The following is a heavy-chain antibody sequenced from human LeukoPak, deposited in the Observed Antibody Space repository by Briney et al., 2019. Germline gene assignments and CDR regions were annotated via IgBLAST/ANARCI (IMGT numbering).Heavy chain of an antibody. D-gene: IGHD2-15*01. CDR1: GFIITNYD. J-gene: IGHJ4*02. CDR3: ARDYDIVVVVAATLDY. Sequence: GGSLTLSCAASGFIITNYDMHWVRQAPGKGLEWVSAISGSGGSTYYADSVKGRFTISRDNSKNTLYLQMNSLRAEDTAVYYCARDYDIVVVVAATLDYWGQGTLVTVSS. CDR2: ISGSGGST. V-gene: IGHV3-23*01.